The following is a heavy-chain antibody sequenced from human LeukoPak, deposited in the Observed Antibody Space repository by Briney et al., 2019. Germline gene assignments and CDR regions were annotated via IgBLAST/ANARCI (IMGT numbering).Heavy chain of an antibody. V-gene: IGHV3-21*01. D-gene: IGHD3-22*01. CDR1: GFTFSSYS. CDR2: ISSSSSYI. CDR3: ARAHSRAYYYDSSGDGSLDY. J-gene: IGHJ4*02. Sequence: GGSLRLSCAASGFTFSSYSMNWVRQAPGKGLEWVSSISSSSSYIYYADSVKGRFTISRDNAKNTLYLQMNSLRAEDTAVYYCARAHSRAYYYDSSGDGSLDYWGQGTLVTVSS.